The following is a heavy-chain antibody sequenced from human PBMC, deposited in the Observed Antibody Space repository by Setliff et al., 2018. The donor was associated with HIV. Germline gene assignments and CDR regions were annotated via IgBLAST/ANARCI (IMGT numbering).Heavy chain of an antibody. V-gene: IGHV3-33*01. CDR3: ARDRGSGTCRGCDYMDV. J-gene: IGHJ6*03. Sequence: LRLSCVASGFTFSNYAMHWVRQAPGKGLEWVALIWYGGSDKYYADSVKGRFTISRDNAKNTLYLQMNSLRDEDTAVYYCARDRGSGTCRGCDYMDVWGKGTTVTVSS. CDR2: IWYGGSDK. D-gene: IGHD3-3*01. CDR1: GFTFSNYA.